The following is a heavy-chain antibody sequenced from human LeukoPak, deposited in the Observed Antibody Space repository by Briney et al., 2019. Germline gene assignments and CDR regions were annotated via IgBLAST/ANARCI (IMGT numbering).Heavy chain of an antibody. J-gene: IGHJ4*02. Sequence: GSLRLSCAASGFTFSSYAMSWVRQAPGKGLEWVSAISGSGGSTYYADSVKGRFTISRDNSKNTLYLQMNSLRAEDTAVYYCAKTEGRWLQFGDTYYFDYWGQGTLVTVSS. CDR3: AKTEGRWLQFGDTYYFDY. V-gene: IGHV3-23*01. D-gene: IGHD5-24*01. CDR2: ISGSGGST. CDR1: GFTFSSYA.